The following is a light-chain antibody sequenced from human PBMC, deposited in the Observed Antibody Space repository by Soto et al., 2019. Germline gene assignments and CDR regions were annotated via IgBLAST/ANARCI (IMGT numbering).Light chain of an antibody. CDR1: QSVSSSY. J-gene: IGKJ5*01. CDR3: QQYGSSIT. CDR2: GAS. Sequence: EIVLTQSPGTLSLSPGERATLSCRASQSVSSSYLAWYQQKPGQAPRLLIYGASSRATGIPDRFSGCGSGTDFTLTISRLEPEDFAVYYCQQYGSSITLGQGKRLEIK. V-gene: IGKV3-20*01.